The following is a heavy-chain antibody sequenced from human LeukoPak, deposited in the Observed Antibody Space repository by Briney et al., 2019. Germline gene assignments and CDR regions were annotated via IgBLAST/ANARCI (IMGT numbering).Heavy chain of an antibody. J-gene: IGHJ4*02. CDR2: ISYDGINK. CDR1: GFPLSSYG. CDR3: AKDRYGGNSDLVY. Sequence: GESLRLSCAASGFPLSSYGMHWVRQAPGKGLEWLAVISYDGINKYSADSVKGRFTISRDNSKNTLYLQMNSLRAEDTAVYYCAKDRYGGNSDLVYWGQGTMVTVSS. V-gene: IGHV3-30*18. D-gene: IGHD4-23*01.